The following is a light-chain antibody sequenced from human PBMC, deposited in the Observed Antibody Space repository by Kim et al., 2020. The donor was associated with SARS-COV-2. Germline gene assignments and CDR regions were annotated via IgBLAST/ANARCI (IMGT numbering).Light chain of an antibody. CDR1: SLRSYY. J-gene: IGLJ3*02. Sequence: LGQTVRITCQGYSLRSYYASWYQQKPGQAPVLVIYGKNTRPSGIPDRFSGSSSGNTASLTITGAQAEDEADYYCNSRDSSGNPWVFGGGTQLTVL. V-gene: IGLV3-19*01. CDR3: NSRDSSGNPWV. CDR2: GKN.